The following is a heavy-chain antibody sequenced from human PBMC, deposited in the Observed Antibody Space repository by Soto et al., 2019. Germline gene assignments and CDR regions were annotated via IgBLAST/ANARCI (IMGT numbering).Heavy chain of an antibody. CDR1: GDSISKSRFY. J-gene: IGHJ4*02. CDR2: IYHTGNA. Sequence: SETLSLTCSVSGDSISKSRFYWAWIRQPPGEGLEWIGSIYHTGNAYYNPSLKSRVTISVDTSKNQFSLKLNSVTAADTAVYYCVSPEGYYDSSGYTLDYWGQGTLVTVS. CDR3: VSPEGYYDSSGYTLDY. D-gene: IGHD3-22*01. V-gene: IGHV4-39*01.